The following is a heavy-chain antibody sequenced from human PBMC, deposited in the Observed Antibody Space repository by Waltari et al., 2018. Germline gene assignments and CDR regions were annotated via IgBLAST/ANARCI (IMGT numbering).Heavy chain of an antibody. CDR3: ARVTSVSDY. J-gene: IGHJ4*02. Sequence: EVQLVESGGGLVKPGGSLRLSCAASGFTFSSYSMNWVRQAPGMGLEWVSCISSSSSYIYYAGSVNGRFTIARENAQNSLYLKMHSLRAEDTAVYYCARVTSVSDYWGQGTLVTVSS. CDR2: ISSSSSYI. D-gene: IGHD3-16*01. CDR1: GFTFSSYS. V-gene: IGHV3-21*01.